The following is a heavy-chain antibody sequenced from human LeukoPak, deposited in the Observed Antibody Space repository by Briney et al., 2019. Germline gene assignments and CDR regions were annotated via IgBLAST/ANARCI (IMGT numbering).Heavy chain of an antibody. CDR2: SNPSGGST. CDR1: GYTFTSYY. D-gene: IGHD6-6*01. Sequence: ASVKVSCKASGYTFTSYYMHWVRQAPGQGLEWVGISNPSGGSTSYAQKVEGRVTMTRDTSTSTVYMELSSLRSEDTAVYYCARGTSSSRLGRYMDVWGKGTTVTVSS. J-gene: IGHJ6*03. V-gene: IGHV1-46*01. CDR3: ARGTSSSRLGRYMDV.